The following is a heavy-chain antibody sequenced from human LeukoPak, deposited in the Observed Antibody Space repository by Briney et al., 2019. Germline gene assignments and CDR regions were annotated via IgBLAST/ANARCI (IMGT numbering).Heavy chain of an antibody. CDR2: IRGSGDST. V-gene: IGHV3-23*01. CDR3: AKDRGY. CDR1: GFTFSPYA. Sequence: GGSLRLSCAASGFTFSPYAMTWVRQAPGKGLEWVSGIRGSGDSTYYADSVKGRFTISRDNSKNTLYLQMSSLRAEDTAVYYCAKDRGYWGQGTLVTVSS. J-gene: IGHJ4*02.